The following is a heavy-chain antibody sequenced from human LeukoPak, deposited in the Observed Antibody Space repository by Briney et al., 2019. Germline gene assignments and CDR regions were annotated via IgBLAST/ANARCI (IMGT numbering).Heavy chain of an antibody. V-gene: IGHV4-39*01. CDR3: ARQRDWGFDY. CDR2: VYHSGST. D-gene: IGHD7-27*01. Sequence: PSETLSLTCTVSGGSISSGSYYWSWIRQPAGKGLEWFGSVYHSGSTYYNPSLKSRVTISVDTSKNQFSLRLSSVTAADTAVYYCARQRDWGFDYWGQGTLVTVSS. J-gene: IGHJ4*02. CDR1: GGSISSGSYY.